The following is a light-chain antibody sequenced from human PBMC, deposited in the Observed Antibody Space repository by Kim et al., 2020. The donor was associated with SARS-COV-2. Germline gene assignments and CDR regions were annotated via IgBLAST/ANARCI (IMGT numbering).Light chain of an antibody. CDR1: HDISNY. CDR2: DAY. CDR3: QQGGT. J-gene: IGKJ2*01. V-gene: IGKV1-33*01. Sequence: GDRVTITCQASHDISNYLHWYQQKPGKVPQLLIFDAYRLETGVPSRFRGSGSGTDFTLTISSLQPEDIATYYCQQGGTFGQGTKLEI.